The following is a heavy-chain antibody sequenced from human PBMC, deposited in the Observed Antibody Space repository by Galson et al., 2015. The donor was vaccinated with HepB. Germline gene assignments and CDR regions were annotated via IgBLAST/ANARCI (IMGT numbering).Heavy chain of an antibody. Sequence: SVKVSCKASGYTFTSYDINWVRQATGQGLEWMGWMYPNSGKTGYAQKFQGRVTMTRDTSIGTAYMELSSLRPEDTAVYYCARAAKWHYDFWSGYLSGSWFDPWGQGTLVTVSS. J-gene: IGHJ5*02. CDR3: ARAAKWHYDFWSGYLSGSWFDP. D-gene: IGHD3-3*01. V-gene: IGHV1-8*01. CDR2: MYPNSGKT. CDR1: GYTFTSYD.